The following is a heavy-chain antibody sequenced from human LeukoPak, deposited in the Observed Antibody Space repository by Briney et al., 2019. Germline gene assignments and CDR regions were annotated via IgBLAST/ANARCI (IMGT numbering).Heavy chain of an antibody. V-gene: IGHV3-7*03. CDR1: GFTLSRYW. CDR2: IKEDGSEK. D-gene: IGHD3-10*01. CDR3: ARDWVAGVPFDAFDI. J-gene: IGHJ3*02. Sequence: GGSLRLSCAASGFTLSRYWMSWVRQAPGKGLEWVAHIKEDGSEKYYVDSVKGRFTISRDNAKNSLYLHMNSLTAEDTAMYYCARDWVAGVPFDAFDIWGQGTMVSVSS.